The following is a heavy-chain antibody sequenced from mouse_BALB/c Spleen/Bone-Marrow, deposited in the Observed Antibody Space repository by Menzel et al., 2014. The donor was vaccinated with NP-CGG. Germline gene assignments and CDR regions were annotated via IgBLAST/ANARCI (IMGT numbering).Heavy chain of an antibody. CDR2: ISSGGGYT. CDR3: ARHSGSTSYYYTMDY. J-gene: IGHJ4*01. V-gene: IGHV5-6*01. CDR1: GFTFSTYG. D-gene: IGHD1-1*01. Sequence: EVQLVESGGDLVKPGGSLKLSCAASGFTFSTYGMSWVRQTPDKRLEWVATISSGGGYTYYPDSVKGRFTISRDNAKNTLYLQMSSLRSEDTAMYYCARHSGSTSYYYTMDYWGQGTSVTVSS.